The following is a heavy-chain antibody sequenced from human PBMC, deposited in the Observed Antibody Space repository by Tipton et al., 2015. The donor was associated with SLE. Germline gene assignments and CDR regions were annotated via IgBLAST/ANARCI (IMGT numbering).Heavy chain of an antibody. Sequence: TLSLTCTVSGGSISSYFWSWVRQPPGKGLEWIGYIYYSGSTNYNPSLKSRVTISVDTSKNQFSLKLSSVTAADTAVYYCARSAGYGSSWAHFDYWGQGTLVTVSS. V-gene: IGHV4-59*01. CDR1: GGSISSYF. D-gene: IGHD6-13*01. CDR3: ARSAGYGSSWAHFDY. J-gene: IGHJ4*02. CDR2: IYYSGST.